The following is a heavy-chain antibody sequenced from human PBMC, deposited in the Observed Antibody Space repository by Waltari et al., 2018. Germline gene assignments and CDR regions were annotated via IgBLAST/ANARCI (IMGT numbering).Heavy chain of an antibody. CDR3: AGEPYDSSGDNAFDI. CDR2: MSSSGSTI. Sequence: EVQLVESGGGLVQPGGSLRLSCAASGFPFSSFEMNWVRQAPGKGREWVSYMSSSGSTIYYADSVKGRFTISRDNAKNSLYLQMNSLRAEDTAVYYCAGEPYDSSGDNAFDIWGQGTMVTVSS. V-gene: IGHV3-48*03. D-gene: IGHD3-22*01. J-gene: IGHJ3*02. CDR1: GFPFSSFE.